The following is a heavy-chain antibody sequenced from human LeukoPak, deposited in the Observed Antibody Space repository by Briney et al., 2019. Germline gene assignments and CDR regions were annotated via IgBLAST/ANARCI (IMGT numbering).Heavy chain of an antibody. CDR2: IDSSGGYT. CDR1: GFTFSTHA. CDR3: GKEFSSGWFF. J-gene: IGHJ4*02. D-gene: IGHD6-13*01. V-gene: IGHV3-23*01. Sequence: PGGSLRLSCAASGFTFSTHAMTWVRQAPGKGLEWVSSIDSSGGYTFYGDSVKGRVTISRDNSKDTLHLQLSGLRAVDTAIYYCGKEFSSGWFFWGQGTLVSVSS.